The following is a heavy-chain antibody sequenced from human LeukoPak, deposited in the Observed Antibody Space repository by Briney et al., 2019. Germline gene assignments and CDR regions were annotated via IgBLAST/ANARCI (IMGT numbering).Heavy chain of an antibody. J-gene: IGHJ6*03. CDR1: GFTFSNSA. CDR2: ISGSGGST. Sequence: QPGGSLRLSCAASGFTFSNSAMTWVRQAPGKGLEWVSAISGSGGSTYYADSVKGRFTISRDNSKNTLYLQMNSLRAEDTAVYYCARKGKQQLYYCYYMDVWGKGTTVTVSS. CDR3: ARKGKQQLYYCYYMDV. V-gene: IGHV3-23*01. D-gene: IGHD6-13*01.